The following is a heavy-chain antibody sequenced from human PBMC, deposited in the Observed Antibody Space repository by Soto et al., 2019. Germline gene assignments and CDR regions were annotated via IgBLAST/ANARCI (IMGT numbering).Heavy chain of an antibody. J-gene: IGHJ6*02. CDR1: GYTFTRYG. V-gene: IGHV1-18*01. Sequence: QGQLVQSGGEVKKPGASVKVSCKASGYTFTRYGISWVRQAPGQGLEWMGWISGYNGDTKYAQKFQGRVTMTVDTPTTMAYMELRSLTSASRAVYYCAKNGLPPYSSFGMDVWGQGTTVTVSS. CDR3: AKNGLPPYSSFGMDV. CDR2: ISGYNGDT. D-gene: IGHD5-18*01.